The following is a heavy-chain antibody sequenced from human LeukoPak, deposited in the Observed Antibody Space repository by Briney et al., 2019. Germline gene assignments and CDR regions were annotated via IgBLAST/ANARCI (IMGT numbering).Heavy chain of an antibody. J-gene: IGHJ4*02. V-gene: IGHV3-23*01. CDR2: ISGSGGST. CDR3: AKDRPTHYDIPVSATD. Sequence: GGSLRLSCAASGFTFSSYAMSWVRQAPGKGLEWVSAISGSGGSTYYADSVKGRFTISRDNSKNTLYLQMNSLRAEDTAVYYCAKDRPTHYDIPVSATDWGQGTLVTVSS. CDR1: GFTFSSYA. D-gene: IGHD3-9*01.